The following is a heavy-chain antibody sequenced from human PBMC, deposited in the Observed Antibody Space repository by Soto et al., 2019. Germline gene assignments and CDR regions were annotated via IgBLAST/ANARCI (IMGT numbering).Heavy chain of an antibody. CDR2: IKQDGSEI. CDR1: GFTFSSYW. V-gene: IGHV3-7*03. D-gene: IGHD2-15*01. J-gene: IGHJ4*02. Sequence: GGSLRLSCAASGFTFSSYWMSWVRQAPGKGLEWVANIKQDGSEIYYVDSVKGRFTISRDNAKNSPYLQMNSLRAEDTAVYYCARYCSGGSCYSNWGQGTLVTVYS. CDR3: ARYCSGGSCYSN.